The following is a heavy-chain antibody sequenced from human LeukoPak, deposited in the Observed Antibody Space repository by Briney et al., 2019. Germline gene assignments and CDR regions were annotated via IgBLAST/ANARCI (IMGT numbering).Heavy chain of an antibody. CDR2: INTDGSNT. J-gene: IGHJ4*02. V-gene: IGHV3-74*01. Sequence: GGSLRLSCAASGFTFSNYWMHWVRHVPGEGLVWVSRINTDGSNTNYADSVEGRFTISRDNAKNTLYLQMSSLRVEDTAVYSCARANNFDYWGQGTLVTVSS. CDR3: ARANNFDY. D-gene: IGHD4/OR15-4a*01. CDR1: GFTFSNYW.